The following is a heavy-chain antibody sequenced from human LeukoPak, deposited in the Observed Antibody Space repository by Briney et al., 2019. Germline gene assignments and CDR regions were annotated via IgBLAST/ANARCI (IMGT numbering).Heavy chain of an antibody. D-gene: IGHD6-6*01. Sequence: PSETLSLTCTVSGGSISSYYWSWIRQPPGKGLEWIGYIYYSGSTNYDPSLKSRVTISVDTSKNQFSLKLSSVTAADTAVYYCAREYSSSFDYWGQGTLVTVSS. CDR3: AREYSSSFDY. V-gene: IGHV4-59*01. CDR1: GGSISSYY. CDR2: IYYSGST. J-gene: IGHJ4*02.